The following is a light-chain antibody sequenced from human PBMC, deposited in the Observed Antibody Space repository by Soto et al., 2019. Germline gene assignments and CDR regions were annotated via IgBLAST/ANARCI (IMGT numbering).Light chain of an antibody. CDR2: EVT. Sequence: QSVLTQPASVSGSPGQSITISCTGTSSDVGGYNYVSWYQQHPGKAPKLLIYEVTNRPSGVSNRFSGSKSGNTASLTISGLQAKDEADYYCSSYTSTGTPVFGTGTKVTVL. V-gene: IGLV2-14*01. CDR1: SSDVGGYNY. J-gene: IGLJ1*01. CDR3: SSYTSTGTPV.